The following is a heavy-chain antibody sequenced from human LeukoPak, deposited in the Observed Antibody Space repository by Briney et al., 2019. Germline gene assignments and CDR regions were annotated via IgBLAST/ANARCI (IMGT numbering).Heavy chain of an antibody. CDR1: GFTFSSYV. J-gene: IGHJ4*02. CDR3: ASSSGYFSY. CDR2: ISASGGSI. Sequence: GGSLRLSCAASGFTFSSYVMSWVRQAPGKGLEWVSVISASGGSIYYADSVKGRFAISRDNSEKTLFLQMNSLRVEDTAVYYCASSSGYFSYWGQGTLITVSS. D-gene: IGHD3-22*01. V-gene: IGHV3-23*01.